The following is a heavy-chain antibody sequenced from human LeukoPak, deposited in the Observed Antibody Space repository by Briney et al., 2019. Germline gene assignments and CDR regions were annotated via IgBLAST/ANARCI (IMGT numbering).Heavy chain of an antibody. J-gene: IGHJ4*02. CDR3: VRLPASAGLIDY. D-gene: IGHD2-15*01. V-gene: IGHV3-11*01. CDR2: ISSDGSAI. CDR1: GFTFSDYF. Sequence: GGSLRLSCAASGFTFSDYFMSWIRQAPGKGLEWISYISSDGSAIYHAESVKGRFTISRDNAKNSLYLHMNSLRAEDTAVYYCVRLPASAGLIDYWGQGTLVTVSS.